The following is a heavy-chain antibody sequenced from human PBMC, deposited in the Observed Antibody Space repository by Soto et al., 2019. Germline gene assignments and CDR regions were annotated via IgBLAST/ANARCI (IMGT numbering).Heavy chain of an antibody. CDR1: GYSISSGYY. J-gene: IGHJ6*02. CDR2: IYHSGST. D-gene: IGHD1-26*01. V-gene: IGHV4-38-2*01. Sequence: QVQLQESGPGLVKPSETLSLTCAVSGYSISSGYYWGWIRQPPGKGLEWIGSIYHSGSTYYNPSLKSRVTISVDTSKNQFSLKLSSVTAADTAVYYCARVGTVGATTFGYYYYGMDVWGQGTTVTVSS. CDR3: ARVGTVGATTFGYYYYGMDV.